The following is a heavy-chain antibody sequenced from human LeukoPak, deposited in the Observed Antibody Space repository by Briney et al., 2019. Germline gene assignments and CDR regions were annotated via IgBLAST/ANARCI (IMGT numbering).Heavy chain of an antibody. V-gene: IGHV4-59*01. D-gene: IGHD4-23*01. Sequence: SETLSLTCTVSGGSISSYYWSWIRQPPGKGLEWIGYIYYSGSTNYSPSLKSRVTISVDTSKNQFSLNLSSVIAADTAVYYCARALDYGGKVDYWGQGTLVTVSS. J-gene: IGHJ4*02. CDR1: GGSISSYY. CDR2: IYYSGST. CDR3: ARALDYGGKVDY.